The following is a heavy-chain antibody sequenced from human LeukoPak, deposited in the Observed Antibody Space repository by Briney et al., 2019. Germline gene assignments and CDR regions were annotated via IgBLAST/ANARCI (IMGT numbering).Heavy chain of an antibody. D-gene: IGHD3-22*01. CDR3: ARVTGYVIEDYFDY. Sequence: SETLSLTCTVSGGSISSYYWSWIRQPAGKGLEWIGRIYTSGSTNYNPSLKSRVTMSVDTSKNQFSLKLSSVTAADPAVYYCARVTGYVIEDYFDYWGQGTLVTVSS. J-gene: IGHJ4*02. V-gene: IGHV4-4*07. CDR1: GGSISSYY. CDR2: IYTSGST.